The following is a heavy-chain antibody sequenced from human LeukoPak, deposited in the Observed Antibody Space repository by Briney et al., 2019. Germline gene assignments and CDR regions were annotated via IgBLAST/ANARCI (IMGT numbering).Heavy chain of an antibody. Sequence: SETLSLTCAVYGGSFSGYYWSWIRQPPGKGMEWIGEINHSGSTNYNPSLKSRVTISVDTSKNQFSLKLSSVTAADTAVYYCAPLIAAADMEGYWGQGTLVTVSS. CDR1: GGSFSGYY. D-gene: IGHD6-13*01. J-gene: IGHJ4*02. CDR3: APLIAAADMEGY. CDR2: INHSGST. V-gene: IGHV4-34*01.